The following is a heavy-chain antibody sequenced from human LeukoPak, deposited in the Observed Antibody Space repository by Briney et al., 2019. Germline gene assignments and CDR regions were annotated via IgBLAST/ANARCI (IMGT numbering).Heavy chain of an antibody. J-gene: IGHJ4*02. D-gene: IGHD3-16*01. CDR3: AKDQAAPFGY. V-gene: IGHV3-23*01. CDR1: GFTLSKHA. Sequence: PGGSLRLSCAASGFTLSKHAMTWVRQAPGKGLEWVSGIDGSGGRPPSADSVKGRFTISRDNSKNTLYLQMNSLRAEDTAVYYCAKDQAAPFGYWGQGTLVTVSS. CDR2: IDGSGGRP.